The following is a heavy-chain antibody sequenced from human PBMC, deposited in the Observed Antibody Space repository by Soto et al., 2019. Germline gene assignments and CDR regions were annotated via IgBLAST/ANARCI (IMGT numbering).Heavy chain of an antibody. CDR1: GYTFTNYA. D-gene: IGHD6-13*01. CDR2: INVDKGNT. Sequence: ASVKVSCKASGYTFTNYAIHWVRQAPGQRPEWMGWINVDKGNTKHSQKFQGRVTITRDAYAGRAYMELSSLRSEDTAVYYCARDPAAAAYYFDSWGQGTLVTISS. J-gene: IGHJ4*02. V-gene: IGHV1-3*01. CDR3: ARDPAAAAYYFDS.